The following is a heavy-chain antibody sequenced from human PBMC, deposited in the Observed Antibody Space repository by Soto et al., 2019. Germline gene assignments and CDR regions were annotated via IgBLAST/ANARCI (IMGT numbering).Heavy chain of an antibody. Sequence: QVQLVQSGAEVKKPGASVKVSCKTSGYTFTQYDINWVRQAAGQGLEWMGWMNPTSGRTGYIQDFQGRVTMTSDSSISTAYLELSSLRSDVTAIYFCVRVAGPPDYWGQGTLVTVSS. CDR1: GYTFTQYD. J-gene: IGHJ4*02. V-gene: IGHV1-8*01. CDR3: VRVAGPPDY. CDR2: MNPTSGRT.